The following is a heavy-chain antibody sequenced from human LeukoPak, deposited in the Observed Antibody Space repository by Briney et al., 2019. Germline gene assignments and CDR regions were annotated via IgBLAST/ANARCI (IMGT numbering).Heavy chain of an antibody. CDR1: GFTFSSYE. CDR3: ARQGVVRGVISHFDY. Sequence: SGGSLRLSCAASGFTFSSYEMNWVRQAPGKGLEWVSYISSSGSTIYYADSVKGRFTISRDNAKNSLYLQMNSPRAEDTAVYHCARQGVVRGVISHFDYWGQGTLVTVSS. J-gene: IGHJ4*02. D-gene: IGHD3-10*01. V-gene: IGHV3-48*03. CDR2: ISSSGSTI.